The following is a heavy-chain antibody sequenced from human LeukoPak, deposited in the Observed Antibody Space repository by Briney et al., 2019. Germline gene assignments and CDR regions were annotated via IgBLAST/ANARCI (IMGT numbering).Heavy chain of an antibody. V-gene: IGHV4-4*07. CDR1: GDSMRNNY. Sequence: SETLSLTCTVSGDSMRNNYWSWIRQPAGKGLEWIGRIYTNGNTNYNPSLESRITMSVDMSKNQFSLKMTALTAADTAVYYCARDLMGFDSIWPFYYYYMDVWGEGASVTVSS. J-gene: IGHJ6*03. CDR3: ARDLMGFDSIWPFYYYYMDV. D-gene: IGHD3-3*02. CDR2: IYTNGNT.